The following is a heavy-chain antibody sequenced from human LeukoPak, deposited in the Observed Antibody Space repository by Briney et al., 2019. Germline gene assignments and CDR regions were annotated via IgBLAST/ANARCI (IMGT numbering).Heavy chain of an antibody. D-gene: IGHD3-10*01. Sequence: VASVKVSCKASGYTFTSYYMHWVRQAPGQGLEWMGIINPSGGSTSYAQKFQGRVTMTRDTSISTAYMELSRLRSDDTAVYYCARGRPIPTRRITMVRGVITDYFDYWGQGTLVTVSS. V-gene: IGHV1-46*01. CDR2: INPSGGST. CDR1: GYTFTSYY. J-gene: IGHJ4*02. CDR3: ARGRPIPTRRITMVRGVITDYFDY.